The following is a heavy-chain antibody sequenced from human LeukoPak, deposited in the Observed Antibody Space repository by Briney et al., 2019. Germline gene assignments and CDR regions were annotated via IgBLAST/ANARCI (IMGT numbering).Heavy chain of an antibody. CDR3: ARDSEFNHYYFDY. Sequence: GASVKVSCKASGYTFTDDYMHWVRQAPGQGLEWMGWINPNTGGTDYAQKFQGRVTMTRDTSISTAYMELSRLRSDDTAVYYCARDSEFNHYYFDYWGQGTLVTVSS. CDR1: GYTFTDDY. V-gene: IGHV1-2*02. J-gene: IGHJ4*02. CDR2: INPNTGGT. D-gene: IGHD1-14*01.